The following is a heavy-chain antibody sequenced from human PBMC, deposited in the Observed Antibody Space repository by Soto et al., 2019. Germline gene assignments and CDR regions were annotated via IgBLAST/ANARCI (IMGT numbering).Heavy chain of an antibody. CDR1: GFTFSSYG. CDR2: IWYDGSNK. V-gene: IGHV3-33*01. Sequence: GGSLRLSCAASGFTFSSYGMHWVRQAPGKGLEWVAVIWYDGSNKYYADSVKGRFTISRDNSKNTLYLQMNSLRAEDTAVYYCARDWDNYYDSSGYYYPKPPSYYFDYWGQGTLVTVSS. J-gene: IGHJ4*02. D-gene: IGHD3-22*01. CDR3: ARDWDNYYDSSGYYYPKPPSYYFDY.